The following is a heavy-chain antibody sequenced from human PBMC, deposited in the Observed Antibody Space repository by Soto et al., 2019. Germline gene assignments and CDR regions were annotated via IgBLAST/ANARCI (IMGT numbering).Heavy chain of an antibody. Sequence: QVQLQESGPGLVKASETLSLTCTVSGASINSPDYYWGWIRQPPGRELEWIGSIFFGGSTYYNPSLKSRLSISFDTSKNHFTVMLRSVTAADTAVYFCARHRDGAGSYQYYGLDVWGQGTTATVSS. CDR2: IFFGGST. J-gene: IGHJ6*02. CDR3: ARHRDGAGSYQYYGLDV. D-gene: IGHD3-10*01. CDR1: GASINSPDYY. V-gene: IGHV4-39*01.